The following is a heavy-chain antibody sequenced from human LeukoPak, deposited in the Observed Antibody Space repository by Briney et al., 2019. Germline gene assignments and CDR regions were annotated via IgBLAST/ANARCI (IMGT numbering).Heavy chain of an antibody. Sequence: NPSETLSLTCTVSRGSISSFYWSWIRQPAGKGLEWIGRIFISGSTNYNPSLKNRVTMSVDTSKNQFSLKLSSVTAADTAVYYCARAPYYYGSGSYYPFDYWGQGTLVTVSS. CDR2: IFISGST. J-gene: IGHJ4*02. CDR3: ARAPYYYGSGSYYPFDY. CDR1: RGSISSFY. D-gene: IGHD3-10*01. V-gene: IGHV4-4*07.